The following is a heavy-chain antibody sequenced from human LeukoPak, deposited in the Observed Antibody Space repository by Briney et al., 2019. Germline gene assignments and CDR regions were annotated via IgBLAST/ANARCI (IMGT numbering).Heavy chain of an antibody. D-gene: IGHD1-26*01. CDR2: TWYDGSKK. V-gene: IGHV3-33*01. Sequence: GGSLRLSCAASGISFSSNGMHWVRQPPGKGLEWVAVTWYDGSKKYYADSVKGRFTISRDNSKNTLYLQMNSLRAEDTAVYYCARSSGALIYDYWAQGTLVTVSS. J-gene: IGHJ4*02. CDR3: ARSSGALIYDY. CDR1: GISFSSNG.